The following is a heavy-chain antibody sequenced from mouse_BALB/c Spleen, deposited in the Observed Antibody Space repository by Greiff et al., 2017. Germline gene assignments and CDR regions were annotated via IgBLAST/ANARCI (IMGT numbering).Heavy chain of an antibody. J-gene: IGHJ4*01. Sequence: EVQVVESGGGLVQPGGSLRLSCATSGFTFTDYYMSWVRQPPGKALEWLGFIRNKANGYTTEYSASVKGRFTISRDNSQSILYLQMNTLRAEDSATYYCAREGKSYYAMDYWGQGTSVTVSS. V-gene: IGHV7-3*02. CDR1: GFTFTDYY. CDR2: IRNKANGYTT. CDR3: AREGKSYYAMDY.